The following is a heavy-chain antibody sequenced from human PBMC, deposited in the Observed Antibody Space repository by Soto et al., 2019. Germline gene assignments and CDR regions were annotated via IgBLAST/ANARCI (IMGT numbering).Heavy chain of an antibody. CDR1: GGSISSSNYY. J-gene: IGHJ4*02. Sequence: SETLSLTCTVSGGSISSSNYYWGWIRQPPGKGLERIGSIYYSGSTYYNPSLKSRVTISVDTSKNQFSLKLSSVTAADTAVYYCARLVYDSSGYRPGWGQGTLVTVSS. CDR3: ARLVYDSSGYRPG. D-gene: IGHD3-22*01. CDR2: IYYSGST. V-gene: IGHV4-39*01.